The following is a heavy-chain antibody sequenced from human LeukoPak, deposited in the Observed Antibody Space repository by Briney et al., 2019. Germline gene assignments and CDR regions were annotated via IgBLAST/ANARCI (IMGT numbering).Heavy chain of an antibody. V-gene: IGHV4-59*01. D-gene: IGHD3-16*01. J-gene: IGHJ3*02. CDR2: IYYSGST. Sequence: SETLSLTCTVSGGSISSYYWSWIRQPPGKGLEWIGYIYYSGSTNYNPSLKSRVTISVDTSKNQFSLKLSSVTAADTAVYYCAALFGRRLEAFDIWGQGTMVTVSS. CDR1: GGSISSYY. CDR3: AALFGRRLEAFDI.